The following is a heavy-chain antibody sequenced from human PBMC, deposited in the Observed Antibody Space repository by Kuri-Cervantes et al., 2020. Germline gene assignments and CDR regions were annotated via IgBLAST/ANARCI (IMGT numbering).Heavy chain of an antibody. CDR1: GFTFDDYG. V-gene: IGHV3-9*01. D-gene: IGHD6-19*01. CDR2: ISWNSGSI. Sequence: GGSLRLSCAASGFTFDDYGMSWVRQAPGKGLEWVSGISWNSGSIGYADSVKGRFTISRDNAKNSLYLQMNSLRAEDTALYYCAKDMAIAVAGARLGYYGMDVWGQGTTVTVSS. J-gene: IGHJ6*02. CDR3: AKDMAIAVAGARLGYYGMDV.